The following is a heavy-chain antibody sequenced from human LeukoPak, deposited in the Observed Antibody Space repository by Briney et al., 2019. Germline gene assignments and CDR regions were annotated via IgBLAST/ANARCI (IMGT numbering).Heavy chain of an antibody. D-gene: IGHD3-22*01. CDR1: GGSIFSYY. Sequence: ASETLSLTCTVPGGSIFSYYFNWIRQPPGKGLEWTGYIYSNGITNYNPSLRSRGTISIATSKNQFSLRLRSVTAADTAIYYCARRAYYDTSGYYPASGYFDLWGRGTLVTVSS. CDR3: ARRAYYDTSGYYPASGYFDL. J-gene: IGHJ2*01. CDR2: IYSNGIT. V-gene: IGHV4-4*08.